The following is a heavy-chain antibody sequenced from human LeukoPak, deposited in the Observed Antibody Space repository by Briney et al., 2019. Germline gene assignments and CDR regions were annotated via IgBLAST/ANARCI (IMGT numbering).Heavy chain of an antibody. CDR3: AKDQERWFDP. CDR1: GFTFSSYA. J-gene: IGHJ5*02. V-gene: IGHV3-21*04. D-gene: IGHD6-25*01. Sequence: GGSLRLSCAASGFTFSSYAMNWVRQAPGKGLEWVSSISSSSSYIYYADSVKGRFTISRDNSKNTLYLQMNSLRAEDTAVYYCAKDQERWFDPWGQGTLVTVSS. CDR2: ISSSSSYI.